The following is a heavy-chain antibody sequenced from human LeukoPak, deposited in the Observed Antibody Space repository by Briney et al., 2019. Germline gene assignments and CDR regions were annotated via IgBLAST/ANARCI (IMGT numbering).Heavy chain of an antibody. Sequence: GGSLRLSCAASGFTFSSYSMNWFRQAPGKGLEWVSSISSSSSYIYYADSVKGRFTISRDNAKNSLYLQMNSLRAEDTAVYYCARDLRWATSYFDYWGQGTLVTVSS. J-gene: IGHJ4*02. CDR3: ARDLRWATSYFDY. CDR2: ISSSSSYI. D-gene: IGHD5-24*01. CDR1: GFTFSSYS. V-gene: IGHV3-21*01.